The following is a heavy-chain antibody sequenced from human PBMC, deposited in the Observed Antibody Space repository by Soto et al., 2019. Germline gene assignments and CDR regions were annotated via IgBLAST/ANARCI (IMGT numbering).Heavy chain of an antibody. Sequence: PSQTLSLTCDISGDSVSSYSAAWNWSRQSPSGGLEWLGRTSYRSRFFSDYAESVKSRIIINPDTSKNQFSLQLKSVTPEDAAVYYCVRDRYSSSGWFDPWGQGTPVTVSS. J-gene: IGHJ5*02. CDR1: GDSVSSYSAA. V-gene: IGHV6-1*01. CDR2: TSYRSRFFS. CDR3: VRDRYSSSGWFDP. D-gene: IGHD3-10*01.